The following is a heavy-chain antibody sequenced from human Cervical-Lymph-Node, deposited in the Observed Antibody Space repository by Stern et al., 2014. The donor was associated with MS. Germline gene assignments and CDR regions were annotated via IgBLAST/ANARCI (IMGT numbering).Heavy chain of an antibody. CDR1: GFTLNTYS. D-gene: IGHD3-10*01. CDR2: ISYISSYI. V-gene: IGHV3-21*01. CDR3: ARDWFLEY. J-gene: IGHJ4*02. Sequence: VQLVESGGGLVKPGGSLRLSCAASGFTLNTYSMNWVRQAPGKGLEWVSSISYISSYIFYADSVKGRFTVSRDNGKNSLYLQMNSLRAEDTAVYYCARDWFLEYWGRGTLVTVSS.